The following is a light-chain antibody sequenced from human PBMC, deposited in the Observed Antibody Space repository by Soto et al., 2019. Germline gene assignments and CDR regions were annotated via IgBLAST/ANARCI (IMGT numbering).Light chain of an antibody. Sequence: QSMVTQPHSLSGSPWESVTISCTGTSGDVGVYNYVSWYQQHPGKAPKLMIYDVSNRPSGVSNRFSGSKSGNTAFLTISGLQAEYEADYYCSSYTSSSTYVFGTGTKVTVL. CDR3: SSYTSSSTYV. V-gene: IGLV2-14*01. CDR2: DVS. J-gene: IGLJ1*01. CDR1: SGDVGVYNY.